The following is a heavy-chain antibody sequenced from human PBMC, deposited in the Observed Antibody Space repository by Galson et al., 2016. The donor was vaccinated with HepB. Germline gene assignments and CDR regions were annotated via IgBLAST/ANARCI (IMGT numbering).Heavy chain of an antibody. V-gene: IGHV1-3*01. J-gene: IGHJ4*02. CDR2: INVGNGNT. D-gene: IGHD2-2*01. CDR3: ARDKWVGPAATLGRPLDY. CDR1: GYTFSSYA. Sequence: SVKVSCKASGYTFSSYAMHWARQAPGQRLEWMGWINVGNGNTKYSQKFQGRVTITRDTSASTADMELSSLRSEDTAVYYCARDKWVGPAATLGRPLDYWGQGTLVTVAS.